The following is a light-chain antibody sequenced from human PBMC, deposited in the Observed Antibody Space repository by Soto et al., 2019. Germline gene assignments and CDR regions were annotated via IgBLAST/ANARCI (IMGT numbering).Light chain of an antibody. V-gene: IGKV3-20*01. CDR3: QQYSSSPRT. J-gene: IGKJ1*01. CDR1: QSVSSNY. Sequence: EIVLTQSPGTLSLSPGERATLSCRASQSVSSNYLAWLQQKPGQAPRVLIYGASNRAAGIPDRFSGSGSGTDFTLTISRLEAEDFAVYYCQQYSSSPRTFGQGTKVDIK. CDR2: GAS.